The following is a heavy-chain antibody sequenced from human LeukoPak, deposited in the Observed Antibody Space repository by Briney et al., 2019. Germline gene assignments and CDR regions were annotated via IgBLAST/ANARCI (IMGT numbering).Heavy chain of an antibody. CDR1: GGTFSSYA. V-gene: IGHV1-69*01. Sequence: ASVKVSCKASGGTFSSYAISWVRQAPGQGLEWIGGIIPIFGTANYAQKFQGRVTITADESTSTAYMELSSLRSEDTAVYYCASSPYHSYSSFMLEGKGSPLFFDYWGQGTLVTVS. CDR2: IIPIFGTA. D-gene: IGHD6-6*01. CDR3: ASSPYHSYSSFMLEGKGSPLFFDY. J-gene: IGHJ4*02.